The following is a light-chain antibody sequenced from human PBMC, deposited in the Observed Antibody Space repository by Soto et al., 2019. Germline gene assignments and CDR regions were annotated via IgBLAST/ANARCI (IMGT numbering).Light chain of an antibody. J-gene: IGKJ4*01. V-gene: IGKV1-12*01. CDR2: AAS. CDR1: QGIDRW. CDR3: KQRSNWPLT. Sequence: DIQMTQSPSSLSASVGDRVTITCRASQGIDRWLAWYQQKPGEASKVLIYAASSLRSGVPSRFSGSGYGTDFSLTISSLQPEDLATYYCKQRSNWPLTFGGGTKVDIK.